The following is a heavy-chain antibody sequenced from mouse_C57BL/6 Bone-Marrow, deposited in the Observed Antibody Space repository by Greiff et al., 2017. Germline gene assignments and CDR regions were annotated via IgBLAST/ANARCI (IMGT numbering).Heavy chain of an antibody. CDR2: IDPEDGGT. CDR1: GFNINDYY. J-gene: IGHJ4*01. V-gene: IGHV14-2*01. CDR3: AGRWLLAMDY. Sequence: VQLQQSGAELVKPGASVKLSCTASGFNINDYYMHWVKQRTEQGLEWIGRIDPEDGGTKYAPKFQGKATITADTSSNTAFRQLSSLTSEDTAVYYCAGRWLLAMDYWGQGTSVTVSS. D-gene: IGHD2-3*01.